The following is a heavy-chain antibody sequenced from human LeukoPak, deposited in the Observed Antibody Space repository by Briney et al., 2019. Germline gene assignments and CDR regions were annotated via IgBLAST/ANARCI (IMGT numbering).Heavy chain of an antibody. Sequence: GGSLRLSCAASGFTFSSNGMNWVRQAPGKGLEWVSSISSSSSYIYYADSVKGRFTISRDNAKNSLYLQMNSLRAEDTAVYYCARDGRSLWFGELRRRAFDIWGQGTMVTVSS. CDR1: GFTFSSNG. J-gene: IGHJ3*02. V-gene: IGHV3-21*01. D-gene: IGHD3-10*01. CDR2: ISSSSSYI. CDR3: ARDGRSLWFGELRRRAFDI.